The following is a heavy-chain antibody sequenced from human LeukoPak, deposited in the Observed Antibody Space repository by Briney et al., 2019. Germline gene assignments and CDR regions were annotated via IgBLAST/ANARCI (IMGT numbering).Heavy chain of an antibody. CDR1: GYTFTSYD. Sequence: ASVKVSCKASGYTFTSYDINWVRQATGQGLEWMGWMNPNRGNTGYAQKFQGRVTMTRDTSISTAYMELSSLRSEDTAMYYCARGRQVWAHTNWFDPWGQGTLVTVSS. D-gene: IGHD3-16*01. CDR2: MNPNRGNT. V-gene: IGHV1-8*01. CDR3: ARGRQVWAHTNWFDP. J-gene: IGHJ5*02.